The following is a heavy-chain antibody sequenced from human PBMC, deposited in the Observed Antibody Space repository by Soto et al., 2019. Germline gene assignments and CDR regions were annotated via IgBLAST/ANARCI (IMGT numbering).Heavy chain of an antibody. V-gene: IGHV1-69*01. CDR1: GGIFTNNA. CDR3: ATGGHNDGYNFYHGIEV. D-gene: IGHD3-16*01. Sequence: QVQVVQSGAEVKKPGSSVKVSCKVSGGIFTNNAISWVRQAPGQGLEWLGGVIPLFDTAYYAQIFRGRLRISADGATTTAYMDLSCLTSADPAVYFCATGGHNDGYNFYHGIEVWGEGTTVTVSA. CDR2: VIPLFDTA. J-gene: IGHJ6*04.